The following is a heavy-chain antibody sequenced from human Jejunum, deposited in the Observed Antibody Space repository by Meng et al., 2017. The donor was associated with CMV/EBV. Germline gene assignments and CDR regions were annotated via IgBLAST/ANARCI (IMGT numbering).Heavy chain of an antibody. CDR2: IYYSGST. CDR3: ARDSIVVVPAATGYYYYGMDV. V-gene: IGHV4-59*01. D-gene: IGHD2-2*01. J-gene: IGHJ6*02. Sequence: SYYWSWMRQPPGKGLEWIGYIYYSGSTNYNPSLKSRVTISVDTSKNQFSLKLSSVTAADTAVYYCARDSIVVVPAATGYYYYGMDVWGQGTTVTVSS. CDR1: SYY.